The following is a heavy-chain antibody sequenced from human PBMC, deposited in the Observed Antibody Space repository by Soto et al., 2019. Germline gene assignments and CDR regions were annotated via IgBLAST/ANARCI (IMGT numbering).Heavy chain of an antibody. V-gene: IGHV4-38-2*01. CDR2: IYHSGST. CDR3: ARGRRRVSLITFGGVIGLDY. Sequence: ATLSHRCAYSGYSISSGYYWGWIRQTPGKGLEWIGSIYHSGSTNYNPSLKSRVTISVDTSKNQFSLKLSSVTAADTAVYYCARGRRRVSLITFGGVIGLDYWGQGTLVTVSS. CDR1: GYSISSGYY. D-gene: IGHD3-16*02. J-gene: IGHJ4*02.